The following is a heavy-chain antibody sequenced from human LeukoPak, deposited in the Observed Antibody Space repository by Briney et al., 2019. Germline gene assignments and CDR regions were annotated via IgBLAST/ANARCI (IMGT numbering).Heavy chain of an antibody. D-gene: IGHD5-18*01. J-gene: IGHJ4*02. CDR1: GFTFSSYA. Sequence: GGSLRLSCAASGFTFSSYAMSWVRQAPGKGLEGVSAISGSGGSTYYADSVKGRFTISRDNSKNTLYLQMNSLRAEDTAVYYCAKQPGYSYGVYYFDYWGQGTLVTVSS. CDR2: ISGSGGST. CDR3: AKQPGYSYGVYYFDY. V-gene: IGHV3-23*01.